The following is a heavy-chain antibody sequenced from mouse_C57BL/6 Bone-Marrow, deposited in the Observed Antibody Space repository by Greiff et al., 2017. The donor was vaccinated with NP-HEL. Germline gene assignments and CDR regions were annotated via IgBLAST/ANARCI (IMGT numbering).Heavy chain of an antibody. CDR3: ARRYYDYDDYAMDY. CDR2: ISNGGGST. V-gene: IGHV5-12*01. J-gene: IGHJ4*01. CDR1: GFTFSDYY. D-gene: IGHD2-4*01. Sequence: EVKLVESGGGLVQPGGSLKLSCAASGFTFSDYYMYWVRQTPEKRLEWVAYISNGGGSTYYPDTVKGRFTISRDNAKNTLYLQMSRLKSEDTAMYYCARRYYDYDDYAMDYWGQGTSVTVSS.